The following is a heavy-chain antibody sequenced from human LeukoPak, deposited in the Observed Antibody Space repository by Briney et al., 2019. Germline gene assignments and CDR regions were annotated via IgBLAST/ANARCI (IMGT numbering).Heavy chain of an antibody. CDR3: VRDPGRSGSTP. CDR2: TNSDGSRT. J-gene: IGHJ5*02. D-gene: IGHD1-26*01. Sequence: GGSLRLSCTASGFTFSSYWMHWVRQAPGKGLVWVSHTNSDGSRTSYADSVKGRFTISRDNAKNTLYLQMNSLRAEDTAAYYCVRDPGRSGSTPWGQGTLVTVSS. CDR1: GFTFSSYW. V-gene: IGHV3-74*01.